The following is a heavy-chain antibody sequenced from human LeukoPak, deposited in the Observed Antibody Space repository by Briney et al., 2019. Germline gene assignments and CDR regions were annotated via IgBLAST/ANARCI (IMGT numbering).Heavy chain of an antibody. V-gene: IGHV3-23*01. J-gene: IGHJ4*02. CDR3: AKGGIVVAPGY. CDR2: INGRGGST. CDR1: GFTFGDYP. Sequence: GGSLRLSCTASGFTFGDYPMSWFRQAPGKGLEWVSGINGRGGSTYYADSVKGRFTISRDNSKNTLYLQMNSLRAEDTAVYYCAKGGIVVAPGYWGQGTLVTVSS. D-gene: IGHD3-22*01.